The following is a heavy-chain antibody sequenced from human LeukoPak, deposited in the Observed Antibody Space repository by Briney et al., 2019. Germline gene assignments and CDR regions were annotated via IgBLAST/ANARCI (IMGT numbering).Heavy chain of an antibody. CDR3: AREHHVITGPYYYYYMDV. D-gene: IGHD1-14*01. CDR2: IRGDGIET. V-gene: IGHV3-7*01. CDR1: GFTFSSYW. Sequence: GGSLRLSCAASGFTFSSYWMTWVRQAPGKGLEWVANIRGDGIETFYVDSVKRRFTVSRDNAKNSLYLQMNSLSAEDTAVYYCAREHHVITGPYYYYYMDVWGKGTTVTVSS. J-gene: IGHJ6*03.